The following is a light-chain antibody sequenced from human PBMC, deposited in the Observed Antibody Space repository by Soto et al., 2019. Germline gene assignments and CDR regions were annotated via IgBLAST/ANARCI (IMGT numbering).Light chain of an antibody. CDR1: QSVSAY. V-gene: IGKV3-11*01. CDR3: QQRSNWPLT. Sequence: EIVLTQSPATLSLSPGERATLSCRASQSVSAYLAWYQQQPGQAPRLLIYGASNRATGIPARFSGSGSGTEFTLTISSLEPEDFAVYYCQQRSNWPLTFGGGTKVEI. J-gene: IGKJ4*01. CDR2: GAS.